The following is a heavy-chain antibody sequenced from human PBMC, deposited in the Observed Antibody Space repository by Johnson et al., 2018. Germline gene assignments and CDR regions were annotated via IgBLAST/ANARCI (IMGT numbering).Heavy chain of an antibody. V-gene: IGHV4-31*03. Sequence: QVQLQESGPGLVKPSQTLSLSCIVSGASINSGDYYWTWIRQHPEKGLEWIGNIFYSGRTYSNPSLKSRVSISVDTSKNQFSLNLTSVTDADTAVDYCARDMLHIPVGGTTYYFDFGMDVWGQGTTVTVSS. J-gene: IGHJ6*02. CDR1: GASINSGDYY. CDR3: ARDMLHIPVGGTTYYFDFGMDV. CDR2: IFYSGRT. D-gene: IGHD1-14*01.